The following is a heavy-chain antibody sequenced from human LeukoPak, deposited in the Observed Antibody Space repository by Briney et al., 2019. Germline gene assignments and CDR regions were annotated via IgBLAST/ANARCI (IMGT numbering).Heavy chain of an antibody. V-gene: IGHV3-30-3*01. CDR2: ISFDGNNK. CDR3: ARVQSAYCGGDCYSRSTKAFDI. Sequence: PEGSLRLSCAASGFTFSSYAMHWVRQAPGKGLEWVTVISFDGNNKYYAASVKGRFTISRDNSKNILYLQMNSLRTEDTAVYYCARVQSAYCGGDCYSRSTKAFDIWGQGTMVTVSS. CDR1: GFTFSSYA. J-gene: IGHJ3*02. D-gene: IGHD2-21*02.